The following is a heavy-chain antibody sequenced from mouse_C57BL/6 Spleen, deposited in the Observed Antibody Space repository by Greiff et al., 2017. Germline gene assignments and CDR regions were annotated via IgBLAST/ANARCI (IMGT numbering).Heavy chain of an antibody. D-gene: IGHD1-1*01. J-gene: IGHJ1*03. CDR3: ANYGSSYDWYFDV. CDR1: GYTFTSYW. CDR2: INPSNGGT. Sequence: VQLQQPGTELVKPGASVKLSCKASGYTFTSYWMHWVKQRPGQGLEWIGNINPSNGGTNYNEKFKSKATLTVDKSSSTAYMQLSSLTSEDSAVYYCANYGSSYDWYFDVWGTGTTVTVSS. V-gene: IGHV1-53*01.